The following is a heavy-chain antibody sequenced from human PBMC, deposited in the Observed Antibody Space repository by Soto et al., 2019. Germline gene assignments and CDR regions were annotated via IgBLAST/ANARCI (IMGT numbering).Heavy chain of an antibody. Sequence: GGSLRLSCAASGFTFSSYAMSWVRQAPGKGLEWVSAISGSGGSTYYADSVKGRFTISRDNSKNTLYLQMNSLGAEDTAVYYCAKIPRLYGSGSYYDYWGQGTLVTVSS. CDR3: AKIPRLYGSGSYYDY. V-gene: IGHV3-23*01. CDR1: GFTFSSYA. J-gene: IGHJ4*02. CDR2: ISGSGGST. D-gene: IGHD3-10*01.